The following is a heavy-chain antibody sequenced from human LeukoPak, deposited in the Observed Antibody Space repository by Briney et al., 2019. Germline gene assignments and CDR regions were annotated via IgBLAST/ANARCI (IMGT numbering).Heavy chain of an antibody. CDR2: ISYDGSNK. Sequence: PGRSLGLSCAASGFTFSSYAMHWVRQAPGKGLEWVAFISYDGSNKYYADSVKGRFTISRDNSKNTLYLQMNSPRAEDTAVYYCARGVGSYGDRSQYYFDYWGQGTLVTVSS. J-gene: IGHJ4*02. D-gene: IGHD4-17*01. CDR1: GFTFSSYA. V-gene: IGHV3-30-3*01. CDR3: ARGVGSYGDRSQYYFDY.